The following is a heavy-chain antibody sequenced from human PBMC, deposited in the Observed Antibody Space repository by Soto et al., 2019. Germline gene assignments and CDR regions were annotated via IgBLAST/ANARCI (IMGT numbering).Heavy chain of an antibody. CDR1: GFTFSSYG. D-gene: IGHD1-1*01. CDR3: AKAIGTTGG. J-gene: IGHJ4*02. V-gene: IGHV3-30*18. Sequence: QVQLVESGGGVVQPGRSLRLSCAASGFTFSSYGMHWVRQAPGKGLEWVAVISYDGSNKYYADSVKGRFTISRDNSKNTLYLQMNSRRAEDRAVYYCAKAIGTTGGWGKGTLVPSPQ. CDR2: ISYDGSNK.